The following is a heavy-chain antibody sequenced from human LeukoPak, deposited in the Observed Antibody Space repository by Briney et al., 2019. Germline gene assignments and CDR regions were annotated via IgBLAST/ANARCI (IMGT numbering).Heavy chain of an antibody. CDR1: RFTFSSYS. CDR3: AKGPAMVRGTFDP. V-gene: IGHV3-21*04. Sequence: GGSLRLSCAASRFTFSSYSMNWVRQAPGKGLEWVSSISSSGSYIYHADSVKGRFTISRDYSKNTLYLQMNSLRTEETAVYYCAKGPAMVRGTFDPWGQGTLVTVSS. J-gene: IGHJ5*02. CDR2: ISSSGSYI. D-gene: IGHD3-10*01.